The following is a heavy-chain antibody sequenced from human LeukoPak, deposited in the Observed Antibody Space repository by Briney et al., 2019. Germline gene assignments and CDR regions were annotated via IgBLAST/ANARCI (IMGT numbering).Heavy chain of an antibody. CDR2: IYRGDSDT. V-gene: IGHV5-51*01. D-gene: IGHD2-21*02. Sequence: GESLKISCKGSGYRFTSYWIGLVRQVPGKGLEWMGIIYRGDSDTRSSPSFRGQVTISADKSISTAYLKWSSLKASDTAMYYCARQSGDYSYYYYMEGWGKVITVTISS. CDR1: GYRFTSYW. CDR3: ARQSGDYSYYYYMEG. J-gene: IGHJ6*03.